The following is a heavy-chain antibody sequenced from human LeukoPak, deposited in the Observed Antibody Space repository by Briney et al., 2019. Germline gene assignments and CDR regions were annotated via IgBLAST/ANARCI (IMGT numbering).Heavy chain of an antibody. CDR3: ARDDTSSWYYYYMDV. CDR2: INPNSGDT. J-gene: IGHJ6*03. CDR1: GYTFTGYY. Sequence: GASVKVSCKASGYTFTGYYMHWVRQAPGQGLEWMGWINPNSGDTNYAQNFQGRVTMTRDTSISTSYMELSRLTSDDSAVYYCARDDTSSWYYYYMDVWGTGTTVTVSS. V-gene: IGHV1-2*02. D-gene: IGHD6-13*01.